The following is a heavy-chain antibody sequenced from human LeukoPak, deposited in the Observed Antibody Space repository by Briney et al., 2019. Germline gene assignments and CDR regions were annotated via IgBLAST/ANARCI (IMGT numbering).Heavy chain of an antibody. J-gene: IGHJ4*02. CDR3: ARGRNSGSRTYYFDY. CDR2: ISPNSGGT. D-gene: IGHD1-26*01. CDR1: GYTFTDYY. Sequence: GASVKVSCTASGYTFTDYYLHWVRQAPGLGLEWLAWISPNSGGTNYAQKLQGRVTLTRDTSISTAYMELSRLRSDDTAVYYCARGRNSGSRTYYFDYWGQGTLVTVSS. V-gene: IGHV1-2*02.